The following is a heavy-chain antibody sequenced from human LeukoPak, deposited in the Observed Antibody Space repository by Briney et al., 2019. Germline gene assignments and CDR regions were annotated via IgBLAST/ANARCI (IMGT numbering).Heavy chain of an antibody. V-gene: IGHV3-21*01. CDR2: ISSSSSYI. D-gene: IGHD2-8*02. CDR1: GFTFSSYS. J-gene: IGHJ3*02. Sequence: GGSLRLSCAASGFTFSSYSMNWVRQAPGKGLEWVSSISSSSSYIYYADSAKGRFTISRDNAKNSLYLQMNSLRAEDTAVYYCARPVLGGAFDIWGQGTMVTVSS. CDR3: ARPVLGGAFDI.